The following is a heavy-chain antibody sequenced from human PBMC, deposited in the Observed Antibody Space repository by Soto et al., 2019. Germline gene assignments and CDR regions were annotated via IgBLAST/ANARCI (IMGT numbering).Heavy chain of an antibody. J-gene: IGHJ3*02. Sequence: GGSLRLSCAASGFTFSSYNMNWVRQAPGKGLEWVSSISSSSSYIYYADSVKGRFTISRDNAKNSLYLQMNSLRAEDTAVYYCARDPSGDFSDAFDIWGQGTMVTVSS. D-gene: IGHD2-21*02. CDR1: GFTFSSYN. CDR3: ARDPSGDFSDAFDI. CDR2: ISSSSSYI. V-gene: IGHV3-21*01.